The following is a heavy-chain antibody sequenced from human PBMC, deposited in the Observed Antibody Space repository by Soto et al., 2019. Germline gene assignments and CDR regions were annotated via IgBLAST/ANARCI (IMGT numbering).Heavy chain of an antibody. D-gene: IGHD3-10*01. Sequence: TSETLSLTCTVSGGSIRSYYWSWVRQPPGKGLEWIGYVYYSGSTNYDPSLNSRVTISVDTSKNQFSLRLSSVTAADPAVYFCGRRHHAGRPLSSVSWGQ. J-gene: IGHJ5*02. V-gene: IGHV4-59*12. CDR3: GRRHHAGRPLSSVS. CDR1: GGSIRSYY. CDR2: VYYSGST.